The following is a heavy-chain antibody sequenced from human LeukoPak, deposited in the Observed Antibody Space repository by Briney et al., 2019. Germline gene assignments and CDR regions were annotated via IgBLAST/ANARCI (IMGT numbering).Heavy chain of an antibody. J-gene: IGHJ4*02. Sequence: ASVKVSCKVSGYTLTELSMHWVRQAPGKELEWMGGFDPEDGETIYAQKFQGRVTMTEDTSTDTAYMELSSLRSEDTAVYYCATESCSSTSCYGNPFDYWGQGTLVTVSS. CDR3: ATESCSSTSCYGNPFDY. D-gene: IGHD2-2*01. CDR2: FDPEDGET. V-gene: IGHV1-24*01. CDR1: GYTLTELS.